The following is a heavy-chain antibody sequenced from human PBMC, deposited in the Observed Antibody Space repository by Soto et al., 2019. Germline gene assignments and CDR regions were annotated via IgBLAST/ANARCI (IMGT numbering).Heavy chain of an antibody. CDR2: ISGSSGHT. CDR3: VRDKVMTIFGVVMGGFDY. CDR1: GFTFSNYG. D-gene: IGHD3-3*01. V-gene: IGHV1-18*01. Sequence: QVQLVQSGVEVKKPGASVKVSCKTSGFTFSNYGISWVRQAPGQRLEWMGWISGSSGHTSYAQKVQGRVTMTTDTSTSTAYMELRSLRSDDTAVYYCVRDKVMTIFGVVMGGFDYWGQGTLVAVSS. J-gene: IGHJ4*02.